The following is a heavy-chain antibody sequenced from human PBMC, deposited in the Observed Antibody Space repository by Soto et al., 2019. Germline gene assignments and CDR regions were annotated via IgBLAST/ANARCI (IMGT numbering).Heavy chain of an antibody. CDR2: INAGNGNT. J-gene: IGHJ4*02. V-gene: IGHV1-3*01. CDR1: RYGISSLA. Sequence: KASRYGISSLAMYSPHQDPGQRLEWMGWINAGNGNTKYSQKFQGRVTITRDTSASTAYMELSSLRSEDTAVYYCARPHFSSSYYFDYWGQGTLVTVSS. D-gene: IGHD6-13*01. CDR3: ARPHFSSSYYFDY.